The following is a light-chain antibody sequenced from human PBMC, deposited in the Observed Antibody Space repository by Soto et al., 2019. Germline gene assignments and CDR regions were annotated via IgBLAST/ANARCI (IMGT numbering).Light chain of an antibody. CDR3: QQRGNWPT. CDR2: GAS. Sequence: EIVLTQSPATLSLSPGERATLSCRASQSVRSDLAWYQQKPGQAPRLLIYGASNRATGIPARFSGSGSGTDFTLIISSLQTEDCAVYFCQQRGNWPTIGPGTNVDIK. J-gene: IGKJ3*01. CDR1: QSVRSD. V-gene: IGKV3-11*01.